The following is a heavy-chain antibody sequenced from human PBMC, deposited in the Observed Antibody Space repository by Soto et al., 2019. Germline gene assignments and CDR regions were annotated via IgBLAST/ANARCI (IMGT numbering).Heavy chain of an antibody. CDR2: IYYSGST. V-gene: IGHV4-39*01. D-gene: IGHD6-13*01. Sequence: SETLSLTCTVSGGSISSGGYYWSWIRQHPGKGLEWIGYIYYSGSTYYNPSLKSRVTISVDTSKNQFSLKLSSVTAADTAVYYCARQYVAAAVIDYWGQGTLVTVSS. CDR3: ARQYVAAAVIDY. CDR1: GGSISSGGYY. J-gene: IGHJ4*02.